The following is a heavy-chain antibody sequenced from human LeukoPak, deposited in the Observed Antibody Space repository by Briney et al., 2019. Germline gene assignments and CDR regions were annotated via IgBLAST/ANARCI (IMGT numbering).Heavy chain of an antibody. D-gene: IGHD6-19*01. CDR3: ARVISVAGYDY. Sequence: GGSRRLSCAASGFTFSSYSMNWVRQAPGKGLEWVSSISSSSSYIYYADSVKGRFTISRDNAKNSLYLQMDSLRAEDTAVYYCARVISVAGYDYWGQGTLVTVSS. J-gene: IGHJ4*02. CDR2: ISSSSSYI. V-gene: IGHV3-21*01. CDR1: GFTFSSYS.